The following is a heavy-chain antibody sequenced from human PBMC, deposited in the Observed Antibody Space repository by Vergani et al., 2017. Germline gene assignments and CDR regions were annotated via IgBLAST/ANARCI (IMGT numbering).Heavy chain of an antibody. J-gene: IGHJ5*02. CDR2: IIPIFGTA. V-gene: IGHV1-69*12. CDR3: ARQIGSGSLNWFDP. D-gene: IGHD3-10*01. Sequence: QVQLVQSGAEVKKPGSSVKVSCKASGGTFSSYAISWVRQAPGQGLEWMGGIIPIFGTANYAQKFQGRVTITADESTSTAYLQWSSLKASDTAMYYCARQIGSGSLNWFDPWGQGTLVTVSS. CDR1: GGTFSSYA.